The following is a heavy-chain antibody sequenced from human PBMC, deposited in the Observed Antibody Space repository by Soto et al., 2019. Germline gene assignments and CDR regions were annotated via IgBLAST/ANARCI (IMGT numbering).Heavy chain of an antibody. V-gene: IGHV4-39*01. CDR1: GGSISSSSYY. J-gene: IGHJ4*02. Sequence: QLQLQESGPGLVKPSETLSLTCTVSGGSISSSSYYWGWIRQPPGKGLEWIGSIYYSGSTYYNPSLKSRVTISVDTSKNQFSLKLSSVTAADTAVYYCARQGDYYDSSAYFDYWGQGTLVTVSS. CDR3: ARQGDYYDSSAYFDY. D-gene: IGHD3-22*01. CDR2: IYYSGST.